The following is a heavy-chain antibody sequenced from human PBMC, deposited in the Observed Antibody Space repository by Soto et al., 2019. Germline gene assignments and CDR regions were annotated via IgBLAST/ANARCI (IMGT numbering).Heavy chain of an antibody. J-gene: IGHJ4*02. CDR3: AKGEVGDSSGYYQPAYYFDY. Sequence: EVQLLESGGGLVQPGGSLRLSCAASGFTFSSYAMSWVRQAPGKGLEWVSAISGSGGSTYYADSVKGRFTISRDNSKNTLYLQMNSLRAEDTAVYYCAKGEVGDSSGYYQPAYYFDYWGQGTLVTVSS. D-gene: IGHD3-22*01. CDR2: ISGSGGST. V-gene: IGHV3-23*01. CDR1: GFTFSSYA.